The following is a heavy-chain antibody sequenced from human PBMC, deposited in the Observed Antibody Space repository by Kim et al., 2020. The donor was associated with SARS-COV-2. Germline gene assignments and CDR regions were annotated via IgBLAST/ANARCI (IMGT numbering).Heavy chain of an antibody. Sequence: SETLSLTCTVSGGSISSGGYYWSWIRQHPGKGLEWIGYIYYSGSTYYNPSLKSRVTISVDTSKNQFSLKLSSVTAADTAVYYCARDRSPYYYDSSGPGRPGKYYYYYYGMDVWGQGTTVTVSS. CDR3: ARDRSPYYYDSSGPGRPGKYYYYYYGMDV. D-gene: IGHD3-22*01. CDR2: IYYSGST. V-gene: IGHV4-31*03. CDR1: GGSISSGGYY. J-gene: IGHJ6*02.